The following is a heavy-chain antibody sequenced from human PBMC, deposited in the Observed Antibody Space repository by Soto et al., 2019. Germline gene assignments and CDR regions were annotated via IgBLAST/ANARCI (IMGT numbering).Heavy chain of an antibody. Sequence: QVQLVQSGAEVKKPGSSVKVSCKASGGTFSSYAISWVRQAPGQGLEWMGGIIPIFGTANYAQKFQGRVTITADESTSTSYMELSSLRSEDTAVYYCAGRHYYDSSGHPANYYYYGMDVWGQGTTVTVSS. V-gene: IGHV1-69*01. D-gene: IGHD3-22*01. CDR1: GGTFSSYA. J-gene: IGHJ6*02. CDR2: IIPIFGTA. CDR3: AGRHYYDSSGHPANYYYYGMDV.